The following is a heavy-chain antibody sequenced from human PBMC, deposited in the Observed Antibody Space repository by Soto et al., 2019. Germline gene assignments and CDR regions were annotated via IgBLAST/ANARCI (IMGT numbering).Heavy chain of an antibody. CDR2: ISGSGGST. CDR1: GFTFSSYA. D-gene: IGHD2-15*01. Sequence: GGSLRLSCAASGFTFSSYAMSWVRQAPGKGLEWVSAISGSGGSTYYADSVKGRFTISRDNSKNTLYLQMNSLRAEDTAVYYCARWAVAATAHGWFDPWGQGTLVTVSS. J-gene: IGHJ5*02. CDR3: ARWAVAATAHGWFDP. V-gene: IGHV3-23*01.